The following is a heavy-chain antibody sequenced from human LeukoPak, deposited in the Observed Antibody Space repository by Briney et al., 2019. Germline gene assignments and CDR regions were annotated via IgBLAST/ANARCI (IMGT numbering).Heavy chain of an antibody. Sequence: GGSLRLSCAASGFTFSSYSMNWVRQAPGKGLEWVSYISSSSSSTIYYADSVKGRFTISRDNAKNSLYLQMNSLRAEDTAVYYCARGVPIYYDSSGYYYSWGQGTLVTVSS. J-gene: IGHJ4*02. D-gene: IGHD3-22*01. CDR1: GFTFSSYS. V-gene: IGHV3-48*01. CDR2: ISSSSSSTI. CDR3: ARGVPIYYDSSGYYYS.